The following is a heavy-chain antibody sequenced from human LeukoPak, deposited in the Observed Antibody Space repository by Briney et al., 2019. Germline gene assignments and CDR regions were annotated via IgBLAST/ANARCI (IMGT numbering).Heavy chain of an antibody. V-gene: IGHV3-33*01. CDR2: IWYDGSNK. Sequence: PGGSLRLSCAASGFTFSSYGMHWVRQAPGKGLEWVAVIWYDGSNKYYADSVKGRFTISRDNSKNTPYLQMNSLRAEDTAVYYCARNAYCSSTSCYLGYYFDYWGQGTLVTVSS. CDR1: GFTFSSYG. J-gene: IGHJ4*02. D-gene: IGHD2-2*01. CDR3: ARNAYCSSTSCYLGYYFDY.